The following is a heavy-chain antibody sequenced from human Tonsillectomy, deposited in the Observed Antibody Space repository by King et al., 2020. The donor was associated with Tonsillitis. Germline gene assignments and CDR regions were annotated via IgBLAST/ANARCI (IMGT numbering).Heavy chain of an antibody. CDR3: ATVGVTMKRRTRYDAVDS. V-gene: IGHV2-5*02. J-gene: IGHJ3*02. CDR2: IYWDDDK. D-gene: IGHD1-26*01. CDR1: GFSLSTNGVG. Sequence: TLKESGPTLVKPTQTLTLTCTFSGFSLSTNGVGVGWLRQPPGKALEWLALIYWDDDKRYTPSLKSRLPITRDTSKNQVVLTMASLDPVDTATYFCATVGVTMKRRTRYDAVDSWGQGTMVTVSS.